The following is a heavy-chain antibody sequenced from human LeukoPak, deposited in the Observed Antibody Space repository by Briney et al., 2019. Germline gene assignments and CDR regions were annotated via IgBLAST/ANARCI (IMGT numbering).Heavy chain of an antibody. V-gene: IGHV4-59*01. CDR1: GGSISSYY. J-gene: IGHJ4*02. Sequence: SETLSLTCTVSGGSISSYYWSWIRQPPGKGLEWIGYIYYSGSTNYNPSLKSRVTISVDTSKNQFSLKLSSVTAADTAVYYCARGNSGSYYGFDYWGQGTLVTVSS. CDR3: ARGNSGSYYGFDY. D-gene: IGHD1-26*01. CDR2: IYYSGST.